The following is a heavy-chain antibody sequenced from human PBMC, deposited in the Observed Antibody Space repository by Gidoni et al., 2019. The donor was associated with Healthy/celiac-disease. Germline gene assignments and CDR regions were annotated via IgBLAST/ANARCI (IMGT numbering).Heavy chain of an antibody. CDR3: ARGGHYDSSGYSLYYFDY. V-gene: IGHV3-53*01. J-gene: IGHJ4*02. CDR2: IYSGGST. Sequence: EVQLVESGGGLIQPGGSLRLSCAASGFTVSSNYMSWVRQAPGKGLEWVSVIYSGGSTYYADSVKGRFTISRDNSKNTLYLQMNSLRAEDTAVYYCARGGHYDSSGYSLYYFDYWGQGTLVTVSS. D-gene: IGHD3-22*01. CDR1: GFTVSSNY.